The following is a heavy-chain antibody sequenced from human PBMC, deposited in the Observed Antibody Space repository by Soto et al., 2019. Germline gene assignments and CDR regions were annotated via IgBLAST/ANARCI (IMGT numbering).Heavy chain of an antibody. Sequence: GGSLRLSCAASGFSFRRYSMNWVRQAPGKGLEWVSSISVSSSTIYYADSVKGRFTVSRDNAKNSLYLQMNSLTDEDTAVYYCAREAYDTSGYDLIYFDYWGQGTLVTVSS. V-gene: IGHV3-48*02. CDR3: AREAYDTSGYDLIYFDY. J-gene: IGHJ4*02. CDR2: ISVSSSTI. D-gene: IGHD3-22*01. CDR1: GFSFRRYS.